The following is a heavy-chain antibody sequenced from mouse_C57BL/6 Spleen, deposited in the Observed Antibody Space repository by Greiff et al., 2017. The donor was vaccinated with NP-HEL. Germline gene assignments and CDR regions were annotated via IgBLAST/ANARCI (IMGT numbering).Heavy chain of an antibody. D-gene: IGHD2-10*02. CDR3: AREASGMGYRWFAY. CDR2: IYPGSGST. Sequence: QVQLQQPGAELVKPGASVKMSCKASGYTFTSYWITWVKQRPGQGLEWIGDIYPGSGSTNYNEKFKSKATLTVDTSSSTAYMQLSSLTSEDSAVYYGAREASGMGYRWFAYWGQGTLVTVSA. J-gene: IGHJ3*01. CDR1: GYTFTSYW. V-gene: IGHV1-55*01.